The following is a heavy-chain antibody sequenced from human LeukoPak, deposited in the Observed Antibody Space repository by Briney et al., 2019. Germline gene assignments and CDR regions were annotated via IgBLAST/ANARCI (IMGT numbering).Heavy chain of an antibody. CDR3: ARTWYNWNYWGGFDY. D-gene: IGHD1-7*01. Sequence: PGGSLRLSCAASGFTFSSYGMHWVRQAPGKGLEWVAVISYDGSNKYYADSVRGRFTISRDNSKNTLYLQMNSLRAEDTAVYYCARTWYNWNYWGGFDYWGQGTLVTVSS. V-gene: IGHV3-30*03. J-gene: IGHJ4*02. CDR2: ISYDGSNK. CDR1: GFTFSSYG.